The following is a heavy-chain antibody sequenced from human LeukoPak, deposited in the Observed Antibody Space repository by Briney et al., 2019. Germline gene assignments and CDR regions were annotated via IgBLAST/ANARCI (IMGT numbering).Heavy chain of an antibody. D-gene: IGHD5-18*01. J-gene: IGHJ4*02. CDR3: AYHRGYSYGWIDY. V-gene: IGHV3-23*01. CDR1: GFTFSSYA. CDR2: ISGSGGST. Sequence: RPGGSLRLSCAASGFTFSSYAMSWVRQAPGKGLEWVSAISGSGGSTYYADSVKGRFTISRDNSKNTLYLQMNSLRAEDTAVYYCAYHRGYSYGWIDYWGQGTLVTVSS.